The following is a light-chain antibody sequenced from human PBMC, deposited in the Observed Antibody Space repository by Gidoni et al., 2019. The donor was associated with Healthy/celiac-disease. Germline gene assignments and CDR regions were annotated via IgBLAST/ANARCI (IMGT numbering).Light chain of an antibody. CDR2: GNS. J-gene: IGLJ1*01. Sequence: QSVLTQPTSVSGAPGRGVTISCTGSSSNIGAGYDVHWYQQLPGTAPKLLIYGNSNRPSGVPDRFSGSKSGTSASLAITGLQAEDEADYYCQSYDSSLSGYVFGTGTKVTVL. V-gene: IGLV1-40*01. CDR1: SSNIGAGYD. CDR3: QSYDSSLSGYV.